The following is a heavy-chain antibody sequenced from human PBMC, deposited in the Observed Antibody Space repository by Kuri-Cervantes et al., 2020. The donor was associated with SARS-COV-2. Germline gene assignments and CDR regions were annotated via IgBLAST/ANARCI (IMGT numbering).Heavy chain of an antibody. J-gene: IGHJ4*02. D-gene: IGHD3-3*01. CDR1: GFSLTTSGMC. V-gene: IGHV2-70*11. Sequence: SGPTLVKPTQALTLTCTFSGFSLTTSGMCVAWIRQPPGKALEWLARIDWDDDKYYKTSLNTRLSISKDTSKDQVVLTMTNMDPVDTATYYCVLTNFGVVPEVDYWGQGTLVTVSS. CDR3: VLTNFGVVPEVDY. CDR2: IDWDDDK.